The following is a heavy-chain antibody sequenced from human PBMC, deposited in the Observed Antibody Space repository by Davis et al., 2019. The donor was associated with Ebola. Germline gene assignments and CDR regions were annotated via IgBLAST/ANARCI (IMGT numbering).Heavy chain of an antibody. CDR3: AREGGTYYYYYGLDV. D-gene: IGHD3-16*01. J-gene: IGHJ6*04. V-gene: IGHV3-20*04. CDR2: INWNGGST. Sequence: GESLKISCAASGFTFDDYAMSWVRQAPGKGLEWVSGINWNGGSTGYADSVKGRFTISRDNAKNSLYLQMNSLRAEDTAVYYCAREGGTYYYYYGLDVWGKGTTVTVSS. CDR1: GFTFDDYA.